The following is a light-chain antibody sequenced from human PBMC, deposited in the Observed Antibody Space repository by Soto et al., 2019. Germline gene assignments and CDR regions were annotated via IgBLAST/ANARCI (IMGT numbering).Light chain of an antibody. CDR3: QQYDSSPLLT. CDR2: GAS. V-gene: IGKV3-20*01. CDR1: QSVSSSY. Sequence: EIVLTQSPGTLSLSPGERATLSCRASQSVSSSYLAWYQQKPRQAPRLLIYGASSRATGIPDRFSGSGCGTDFILPISSLVPEDFAVSYCQQYDSSPLLTFGGGTKVEIK. J-gene: IGKJ4*01.